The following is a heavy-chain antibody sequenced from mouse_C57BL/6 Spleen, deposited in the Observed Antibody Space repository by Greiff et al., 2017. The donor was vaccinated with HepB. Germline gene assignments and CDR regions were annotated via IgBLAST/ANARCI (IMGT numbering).Heavy chain of an antibody. CDR1: GFTFSSYA. J-gene: IGHJ4*01. Sequence: EVKLMESGGGLVKPGGSLKLSCAASGFTFSSYAMSWVRQTPEKRLEWVATISDGGSYTYYPDNVKGRFTISRDNAKNNLYLQMSTLKYEDTAMSYCARDGYYAMDYWGQGTSVTVSS. CDR3: ARDGYYAMDY. V-gene: IGHV5-4*01. CDR2: ISDGGSYT.